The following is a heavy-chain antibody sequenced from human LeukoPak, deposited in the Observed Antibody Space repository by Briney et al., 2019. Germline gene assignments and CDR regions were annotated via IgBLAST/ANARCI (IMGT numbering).Heavy chain of an antibody. CDR2: ISAYNGNT. J-gene: IGHJ4*02. CDR3: ARGRGVVVPAAVDY. V-gene: IGHV1-18*01. D-gene: IGHD2-2*01. CDR1: GYTFTSYG. Sequence: GASVKVSCKASGYTFTSYGLIWVRQAPGQGLEWMGWISAYNGNTNFTQKLQGRVTMTTDTSTSTAYMELRSLRSDDTAVYYCARGRGVVVPAAVDYWGQGTLVTVSS.